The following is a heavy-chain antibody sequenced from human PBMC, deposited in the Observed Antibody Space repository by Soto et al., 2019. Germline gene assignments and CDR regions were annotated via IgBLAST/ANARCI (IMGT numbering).Heavy chain of an antibody. D-gene: IGHD2-15*01. Sequence: AAVKVSCKASGYIFPDYYIHWVRRAPGQGLEGMGWFNPKTGGANSAQKFQGRVTMTRDTSITTVYLELSSLTSDDTAVYFCSRASAAATSWFVYWGQGSLVTVSS. V-gene: IGHV1-2*02. CDR2: FNPKTGGA. J-gene: IGHJ4*02. CDR1: GYIFPDYY. CDR3: SRASAAATSWFVY.